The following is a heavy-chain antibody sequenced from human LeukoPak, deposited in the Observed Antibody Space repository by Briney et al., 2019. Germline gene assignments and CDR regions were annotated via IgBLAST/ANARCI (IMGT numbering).Heavy chain of an antibody. CDR1: GFTFSSFG. Sequence: GGSLRLSCVASGFTFSSFGMHWVRQAPGKGLQWVAFISYDGSNNHYADSVKGRFTISRDISKNTLYLQMNSLRAEDTAVYYCAKDRGINYLDYWGQGSLVTVSS. CDR3: AKDRGINYLDY. CDR2: ISYDGSNN. J-gene: IGHJ4*02. V-gene: IGHV3-30*18. D-gene: IGHD3-10*01.